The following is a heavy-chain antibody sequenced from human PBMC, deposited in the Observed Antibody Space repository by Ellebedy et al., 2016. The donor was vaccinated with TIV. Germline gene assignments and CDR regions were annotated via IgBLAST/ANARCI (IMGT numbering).Heavy chain of an antibody. CDR3: ATDSSKSPLVMVTSVHAFDV. Sequence: AASVTVSCKVSGYSLIELSMHWMRQVPGKGLEWMGGFDPEDGETTYSQKFQGGVTMSEDTSTDTSYMEVRGLRSEDTAVYFCATDSSKSPLVMVTSVHAFDVWGQGTMVTVTS. CDR2: FDPEDGET. CDR1: GYSLIELS. V-gene: IGHV1-24*01. D-gene: IGHD2-21*02. J-gene: IGHJ3*01.